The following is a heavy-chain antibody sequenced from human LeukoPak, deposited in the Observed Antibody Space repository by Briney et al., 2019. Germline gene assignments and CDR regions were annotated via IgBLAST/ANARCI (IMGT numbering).Heavy chain of an antibody. Sequence: GGSLRLSCAASGFTFSSYAMNWVRQAPGKGLEWVSSISGSAGSTYYADSVEGRFTISRDNSKNTLYLQMNSLRAEDTAVYYCARCPVPYDSSARWFDPWGQGTLVTVSS. CDR1: GFTFSSYA. V-gene: IGHV3-23*01. J-gene: IGHJ5*02. CDR3: ARCPVPYDSSARWFDP. D-gene: IGHD3-22*01. CDR2: ISGSAGST.